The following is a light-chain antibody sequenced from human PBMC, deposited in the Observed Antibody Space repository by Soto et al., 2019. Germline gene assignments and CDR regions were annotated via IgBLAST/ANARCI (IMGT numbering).Light chain of an antibody. J-gene: IGLJ1*01. CDR3: ATWDDSMNGYV. V-gene: IGLV1-44*01. Sequence: HSAWIQPPSASWPPGKRVTLSGSGRSSNIGSNVVHWYQQLPGPAPKLRICGNSQRPSGVPDRFSGSKSGTSASLAISGLQSEDEADYYCATWDDSMNGYVFGAGTKVTVL. CDR2: GNS. CDR1: SSNIGSNV.